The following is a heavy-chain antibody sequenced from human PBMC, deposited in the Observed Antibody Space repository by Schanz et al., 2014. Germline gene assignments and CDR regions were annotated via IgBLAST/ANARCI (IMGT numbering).Heavy chain of an antibody. Sequence: QVQLVESGGGLVQPGGSLRLSCSASGFTFSSYGMHWVRQAPGKGLEWVAVISYDGNNEDYADSVKGRFSISRDNSQNTLYLQMDSLRVEDTALYYCAREYSSYGTVYYWGQGTLVTVSS. CDR3: AREYSSYGTVYY. CDR2: ISYDGNNE. CDR1: GFTFSSYG. D-gene: IGHD5-12*01. V-gene: IGHV3-30*03. J-gene: IGHJ4*02.